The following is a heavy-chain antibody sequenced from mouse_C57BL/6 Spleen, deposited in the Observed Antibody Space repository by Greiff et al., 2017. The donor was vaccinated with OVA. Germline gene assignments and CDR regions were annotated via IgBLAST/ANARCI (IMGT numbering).Heavy chain of an antibody. CDR1: GFTFSDYG. Sequence: EVKLMESGGGLVKPGGSLKLSCAASGFTFSDYGMHWVRQAPEKGLEWVAYISSGSSTIYYADTVKGRFTISRDNAKNTLFLQMTSLRSEDTAMYYCAGNYYGNSWFAYWGQGTLVTVSA. CDR3: AGNYYGNSWFAY. V-gene: IGHV5-17*01. D-gene: IGHD2-1*01. J-gene: IGHJ3*01. CDR2: ISSGSSTI.